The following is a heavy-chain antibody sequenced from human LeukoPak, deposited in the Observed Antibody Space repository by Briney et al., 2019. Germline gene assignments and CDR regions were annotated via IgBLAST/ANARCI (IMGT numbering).Heavy chain of an antibody. J-gene: IGHJ3*02. CDR2: IWYDGSKK. CDR1: GFTFSSYG. CDR3: ARDNQCLTEAFDI. V-gene: IGHV3-33*01. D-gene: IGHD5/OR15-5a*01. Sequence: GRSLRLSCAASGFTFSSYGMHWVRQAPDKGLEWVAVIWYDGSKKYYADSVKGRFTISRDNSKNTLYLQMNSLRAEDTAVYYCARDNQCLTEAFDIWGQGTMVTVSS.